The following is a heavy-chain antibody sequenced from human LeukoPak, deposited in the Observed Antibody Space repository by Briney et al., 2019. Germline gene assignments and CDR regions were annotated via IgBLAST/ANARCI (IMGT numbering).Heavy chain of an antibody. Sequence: SETLSLTCAVYGGSFSGHYWTWIRQPPGKGLEWIGESTHSGSTNYNPSLKSRVSISVDTSKNQFSLKLSSVTAADTAVYYCARLLYYGSGSYYNNPNYYYGMDVWGQGTTVTVSS. CDR1: GGSFSGHY. CDR3: ARLLYYGSGSYYNNPNYYYGMDV. J-gene: IGHJ6*02. V-gene: IGHV4-34*01. CDR2: STHSGST. D-gene: IGHD3-10*01.